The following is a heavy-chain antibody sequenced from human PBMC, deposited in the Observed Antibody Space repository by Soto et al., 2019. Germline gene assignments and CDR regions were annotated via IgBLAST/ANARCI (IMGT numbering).Heavy chain of an antibody. CDR2: MNPNTGNS. V-gene: IGHV1-8*01. J-gene: IGHJ6*02. Sequence: ASVKVSCKASGYTFTSYDIYWVRQATGQGLEWMGWMNPNTGNSGYAQKFQGRVTMTSDTSISTAHMELSSLRSEDTAVYYCARDARGTRGFDEMDIWGQGTTVTVS. CDR3: ARDARGTRGFDEMDI. CDR1: GYTFTSYD. D-gene: IGHD3-9*01.